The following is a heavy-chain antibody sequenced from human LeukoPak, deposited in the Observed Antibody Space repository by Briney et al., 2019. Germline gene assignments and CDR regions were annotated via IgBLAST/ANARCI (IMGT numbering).Heavy chain of an antibody. Sequence: GGSLRLSCAASGFTFSSYAMSWVRQAPGKGLEWVSAISGSGGSTYYADSVKGRFTISRDNSKNTLYLQMNSLRAEDTAVHYCAKDLSFVVVPAAMTDLDYWGQGTLVTVSS. CDR1: GFTFSSYA. J-gene: IGHJ4*02. CDR2: ISGSGGST. V-gene: IGHV3-23*01. D-gene: IGHD2-2*01. CDR3: AKDLSFVVVPAAMTDLDY.